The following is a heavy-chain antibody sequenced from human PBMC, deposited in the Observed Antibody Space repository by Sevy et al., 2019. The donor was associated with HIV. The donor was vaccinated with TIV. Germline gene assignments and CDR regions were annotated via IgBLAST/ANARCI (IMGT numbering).Heavy chain of an antibody. CDR1: GGSFSGYS. D-gene: IGHD3-3*01. Sequence: SETLSLTCAVSGGSFSGYSWDWIRRPPGKGLEWIGEVNHSGSTNYNPSLKSRVTISVDTSKNQLSLKLNFVTAADTAVYYCARGGDGVVPSPIMGLGPWTKYWYFDLWGRGTLVTVSS. CDR2: VNHSGST. J-gene: IGHJ2*01. CDR3: ARGGDGVVPSPIMGLGPWTKYWYFDL. V-gene: IGHV4-34*01.